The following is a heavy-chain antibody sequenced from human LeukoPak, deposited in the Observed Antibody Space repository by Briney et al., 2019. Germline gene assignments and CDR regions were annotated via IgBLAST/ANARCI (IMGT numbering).Heavy chain of an antibody. Sequence: EASVKVSCKVSGYTLTELSMHWVRQAPGKGLEWMGGFDPEDGETIYAQKFQGRVTMTEDTSTDTAYMELSSLRSEDTAVYYCATSDSKVESTGDYWGQGTLVTVSS. V-gene: IGHV1-24*01. CDR3: ATSDSKVESTGDY. CDR1: GYTLTELS. CDR2: FDPEDGET. D-gene: IGHD1-1*01. J-gene: IGHJ4*02.